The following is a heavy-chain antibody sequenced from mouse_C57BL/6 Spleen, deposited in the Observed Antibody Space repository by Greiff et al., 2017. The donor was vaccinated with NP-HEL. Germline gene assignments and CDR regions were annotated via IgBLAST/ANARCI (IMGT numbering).Heavy chain of an antibody. Sequence: EVKLMESGPGLVKPSQSLSLTCSVTGYSITSGYYWNWIRQFPGNKLEWMGYISYDGSNNYNPSLKNRISITRDTSKNQFFLKLNSVTTEDTATYYCAREGPYDDYDGAWFAYWGQGTLVTVSA. CDR2: ISYDGSN. D-gene: IGHD2-4*01. CDR1: GYSITSGYY. V-gene: IGHV3-6*01. J-gene: IGHJ3*01. CDR3: AREGPYDDYDGAWFAY.